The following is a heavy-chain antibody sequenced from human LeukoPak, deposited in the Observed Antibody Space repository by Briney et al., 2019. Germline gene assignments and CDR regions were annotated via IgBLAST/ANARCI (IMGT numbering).Heavy chain of an antibody. J-gene: IGHJ4*02. D-gene: IGHD4-17*01. CDR1: GFTFDDYA. V-gene: IGHV3-9*01. Sequence: PGGSLRLSCAASGFTFDDYAMHWVRQAPGKGLEWASGISWNSGSIGYADSVKGRFTISRDNAKNSLYLQMNSLRAEDTALYYCAKGTYYGDYSFDYWAREPWSPSPQ. CDR3: AKGTYYGDYSFDY. CDR2: ISWNSGSI.